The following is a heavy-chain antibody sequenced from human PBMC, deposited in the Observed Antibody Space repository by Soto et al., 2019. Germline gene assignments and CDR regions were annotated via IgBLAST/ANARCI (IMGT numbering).Heavy chain of an antibody. V-gene: IGHV3-30*18. D-gene: IGHD3-22*01. J-gene: IGHJ4*02. Sequence: GGSLRLCCAASGFTFSSYGMHWVRQAPGKGLEWVAVISYDGSNKYYADSVKGRFTISRDNSKNTLYLQMNSLRAEDTAVYYCAKDNSRYYDSSGYYSGYFAYWGQGTLVTVSS. CDR3: AKDNSRYYDSSGYYSGYFAY. CDR1: GFTFSSYG. CDR2: ISYDGSNK.